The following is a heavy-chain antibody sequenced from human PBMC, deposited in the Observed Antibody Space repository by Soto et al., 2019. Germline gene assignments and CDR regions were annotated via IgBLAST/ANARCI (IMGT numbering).Heavy chain of an antibody. Sequence: ASVKVSCKASGYTFTGYYMHWVRQAPGQGLEWVGWINPNSGGTNYAQKFQGWVTMTRDTSISTAYMELSRLRSDDTAVYYCARDLVVVPAGLYYYGMDVWGQGTTVTVSS. CDR1: GYTFTGYY. V-gene: IGHV1-2*04. D-gene: IGHD2-2*01. CDR3: ARDLVVVPAGLYYYGMDV. CDR2: INPNSGGT. J-gene: IGHJ6*02.